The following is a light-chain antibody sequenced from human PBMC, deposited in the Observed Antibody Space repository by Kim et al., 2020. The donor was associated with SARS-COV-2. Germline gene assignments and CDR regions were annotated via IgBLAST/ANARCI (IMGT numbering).Light chain of an antibody. CDR1: SSKVGSNY. V-gene: IGLV1-47*01. CDR2: SNK. Sequence: QRVTISVSGSSSKVGSNYGYRYQQVPGKARKRPNYSNKQRPPGVTDRFTDSKSGNSASMAISGLRSEDEDDYYCAAWEDSLSARLFGGGTKVTVL. J-gene: IGLJ2*01. CDR3: AAWEDSLSARL.